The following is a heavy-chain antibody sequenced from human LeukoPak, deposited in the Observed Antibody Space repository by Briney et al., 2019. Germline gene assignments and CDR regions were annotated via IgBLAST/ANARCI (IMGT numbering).Heavy chain of an antibody. Sequence: GGSLRPSCAASGFTFSSYGMHWVRQAPGKGLEWVAVISYDGSNKYYADSVKGRFTISRDNSKNTLYLQMNSLRAEDTAVYYCAKVAHGWLQSRTYYFDYWGQGTLVTVSS. D-gene: IGHD5-12*01. CDR1: GFTFSSYG. CDR2: ISYDGSNK. V-gene: IGHV3-30*18. J-gene: IGHJ4*02. CDR3: AKVAHGWLQSRTYYFDY.